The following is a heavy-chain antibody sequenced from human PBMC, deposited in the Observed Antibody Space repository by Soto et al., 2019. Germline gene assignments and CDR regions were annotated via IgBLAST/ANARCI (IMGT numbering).Heavy chain of an antibody. CDR2: IYYSGST. D-gene: IGHD3-3*01. CDR3: ARGRGSGYYHNWFDP. Sequence: QVQLQESGPGLVKPSETLSLTCTVSGGSISSYNWSWIRQPPGKGLEWIGYIYYSGSTNYNPSLKSRVTISVDTSKNQFSLKLSSVTAADTAVYYCARGRGSGYYHNWFDPWGQGTLVTVSS. J-gene: IGHJ5*02. V-gene: IGHV4-59*01. CDR1: GGSISSYN.